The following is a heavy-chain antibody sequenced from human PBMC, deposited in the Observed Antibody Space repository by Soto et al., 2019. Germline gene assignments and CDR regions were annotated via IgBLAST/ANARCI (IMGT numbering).Heavy chain of an antibody. CDR3: ARDPAIYSGKFDYGLDV. V-gene: IGHV3-48*03. CDR2: IGTSGKTI. CDR1: GFTFSSYE. Sequence: EVQLVESGGGLVQAGGSLRLFCAVSGFTFSSYEMNWVRQAPGKGLEWVSYIGTSGKTIYYADSVRGRFTISRDNAKNSLYLQMNSLRAEDTAVYFCARDPAIYSGKFDYGLDVWGRGTTVTVCS. D-gene: IGHD4-4*01. J-gene: IGHJ6*02.